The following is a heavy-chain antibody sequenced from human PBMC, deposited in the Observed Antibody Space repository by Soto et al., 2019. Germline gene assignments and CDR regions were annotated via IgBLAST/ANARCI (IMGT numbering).Heavy chain of an antibody. D-gene: IGHD6-6*01. CDR3: ARDEGSSYYYYGMDV. V-gene: IGHV1-69*13. J-gene: IGHJ6*02. CDR2: IIPIFGTA. Sequence: VASVKVSCKASGGTFSSYAISWVRQAPGQGLEWMGGIIPIFGTANYAQKFQGRVTITADESASTAYMELSSLRSEDTAVYYCARDEGSSYYYYGMDVWGQGTTVTVSS. CDR1: GGTFSSYA.